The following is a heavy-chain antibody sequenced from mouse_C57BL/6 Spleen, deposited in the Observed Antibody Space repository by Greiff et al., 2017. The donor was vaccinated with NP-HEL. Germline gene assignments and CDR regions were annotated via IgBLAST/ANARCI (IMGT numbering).Heavy chain of an antibody. CDR1: GYTFTDYN. D-gene: IGHD2-2*01. J-gene: IGHJ3*01. CDR3: ARKNGLAWFAY. V-gene: IGHV1-18*01. Sequence: EVKLVESGPELVKPGASVKIPCKASGYTFTDYNMDWVKQSHGKSLEWIGDINPNNGGTIYNQKFKGKATLTVDKSSSTAYMELRSLTSEDTAVYYCARKNGLAWFAYWGQGTLVTVSA. CDR2: INPNNGGT.